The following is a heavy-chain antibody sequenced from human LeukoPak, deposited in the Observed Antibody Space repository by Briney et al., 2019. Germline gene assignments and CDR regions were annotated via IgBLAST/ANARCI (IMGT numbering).Heavy chain of an antibody. CDR2: VSHDESKK. V-gene: IGHV3-30*03. CDR3: ARDWGRGNSYYFDY. Sequence: PGGSLRLSCAASGFTFSDYGMHWVRLAPGKGLECVAVVSHDESKKNYGESVKGRFTISRDNSANSVYLQMDGLTIEDTAVYFCARDWGRGNSYYFDYWGQGTLVTVSS. J-gene: IGHJ4*02. D-gene: IGHD4-23*01. CDR1: GFTFSDYG.